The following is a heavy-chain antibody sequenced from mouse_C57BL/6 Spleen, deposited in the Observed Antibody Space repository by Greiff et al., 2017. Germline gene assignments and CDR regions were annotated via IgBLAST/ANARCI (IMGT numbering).Heavy chain of an antibody. V-gene: IGHV8-12*01. Sequence: QVQLKESGPGILQSSQTLSLTCSFSGFSLSTSGMGVSWIRQPSGKGLEWLAHIYWDDDKRYNPSLKSRLTISKDTSRNQVFLKITSVDTADTATYYCARSTTVVPVDYWGQGTTLTVSS. D-gene: IGHD1-1*01. CDR2: IYWDDDK. CDR3: ARSTTVVPVDY. J-gene: IGHJ2*01. CDR1: GFSLSTSGMG.